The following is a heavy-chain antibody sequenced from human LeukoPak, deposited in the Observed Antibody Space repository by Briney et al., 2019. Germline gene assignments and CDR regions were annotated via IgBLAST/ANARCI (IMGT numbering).Heavy chain of an antibody. CDR2: IRYDGSNK. V-gene: IGHV3-30*02. CDR1: GFTFSSYG. CDR3: ANSFSSSPWGVGAFDI. J-gene: IGHJ3*02. D-gene: IGHD6-6*01. Sequence: GGSLRLSCAASGFTFSSYGMHWVRQAPGKGLEWVAFIRYDGSNKYYADSVKGRFTISRDNSKNTLYLQMNSLRAEDTAVYYCANSFSSSPWGVGAFDIWGQGTMVTVSS.